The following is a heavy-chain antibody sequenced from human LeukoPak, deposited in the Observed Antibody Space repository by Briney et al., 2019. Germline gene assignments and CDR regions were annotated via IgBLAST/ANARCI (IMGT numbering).Heavy chain of an antibody. CDR2: ISYTGST. CDR3: ARGKYYDFWSGPQNYYYYYMDV. D-gene: IGHD3-3*01. Sequence: SETLSLTCTVSGVSFTSHYWTWIRQSPGTGLEWIGYISYTGSTNYNPSLKSRVTISRDMSKNQFSLKLTSVTPADTAVYYCARGKYYDFWSGPQNYYYYYMDVWGKGTTVTVSS. CDR1: GVSFTSHY. V-gene: IGHV4-59*11. J-gene: IGHJ6*03.